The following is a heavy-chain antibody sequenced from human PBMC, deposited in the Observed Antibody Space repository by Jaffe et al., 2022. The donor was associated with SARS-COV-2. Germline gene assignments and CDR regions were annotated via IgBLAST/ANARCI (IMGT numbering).Heavy chain of an antibody. CDR3: ARDDATSGRDHYFDY. CDR2: IYYSGST. Sequence: QVQLQESGPGLVKPSQTLSLTCTVSGGSISSGGYYWSWIRQHPGKGLEWIGYIYYSGSTYYNPSLKSRVTISVDTSKNQFSLKLSSVTAADTAVYYCARDDATSGRDHYFDYWGQGTLVTVSS. V-gene: IGHV4-31*03. J-gene: IGHJ4*02. D-gene: IGHD1-26*01. CDR1: GGSISSGGYY.